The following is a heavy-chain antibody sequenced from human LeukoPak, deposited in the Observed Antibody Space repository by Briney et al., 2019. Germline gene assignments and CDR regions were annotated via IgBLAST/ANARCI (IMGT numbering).Heavy chain of an antibody. V-gene: IGHV4-59*01. CDR3: ARAKGNSNYPYYYMDV. D-gene: IGHD4-11*01. Sequence: SETLSLTCTVSGGSISSYFWTWIRQPPGKGLEWIGYIYYSGSTNYSPSLKSRVTISVDMSKNQFSLKLSSVTAADTAVYYCARAKGNSNYPYYYMDVWGKGTTVTVSS. CDR1: GGSISSYF. J-gene: IGHJ6*03. CDR2: IYYSGST.